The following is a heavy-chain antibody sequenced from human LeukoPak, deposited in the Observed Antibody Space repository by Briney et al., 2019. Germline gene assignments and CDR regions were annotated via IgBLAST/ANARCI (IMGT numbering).Heavy chain of an antibody. J-gene: IGHJ5*02. CDR3: AKSDWFDP. CDR2: FKTDGSST. Sequence: PGGSLRPSCAPSAFTFGNYWMHWVRQVPGKGLVWVSRFKTDGSSTSYADSVKGRFTISRDNAKNTLYLQMNSLRAEDTAVYYCAKSDWFDPWGQGALVTVSS. CDR1: AFTFGNYW. V-gene: IGHV3-74*01.